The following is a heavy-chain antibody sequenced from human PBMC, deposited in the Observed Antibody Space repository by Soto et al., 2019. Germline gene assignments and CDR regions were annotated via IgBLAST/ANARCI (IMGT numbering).Heavy chain of an antibody. D-gene: IGHD3-10*01. CDR2: IYYRGGT. V-gene: IGHV4-39*01. CDR3: ASPPLGAWFDAGNYYMDV. CDR1: GGSISSSTYY. Sequence: SETLSLTCTVSGGSISSSTYYWGWIRQSPGKGLEWIGSIYYRGGTYYSPSLKSRVTISVDTSKNQFSLKLNSVTAADTAVYYCASPPLGAWFDAGNYYMDVWGKGTTVTVSS. J-gene: IGHJ6*03.